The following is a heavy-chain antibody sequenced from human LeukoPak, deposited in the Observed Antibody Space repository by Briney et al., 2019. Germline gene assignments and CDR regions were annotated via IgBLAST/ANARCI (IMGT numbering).Heavy chain of an antibody. CDR3: AKSDYYDSSGHPSSFEY. V-gene: IGHV3-74*01. CDR1: GFTFSKYW. D-gene: IGHD3-22*01. CDR2: INTDGTVT. J-gene: IGHJ4*02. Sequence: PGGSLRLSCAPSGFTFSKYWMLWVRQAPGKGLESVSRINTDGTVTYYADSVKGRFTISRDNSKRTLYLQMNSLRAEDTAVYYCAKSDYYDSSGHPSSFEYWGQGTLVTVSS.